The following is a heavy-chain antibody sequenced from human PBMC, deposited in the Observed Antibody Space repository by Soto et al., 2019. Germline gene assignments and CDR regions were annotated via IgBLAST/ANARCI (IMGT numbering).Heavy chain of an antibody. V-gene: IGHV2-5*02. CDR3: AHRDGGRFYFDC. J-gene: IGHJ4*02. Sequence: QITLKESGPTVVKPTQTLTLTCSLSGFSITTNEVSVGWIRQPPGKALEWLALIYWDDDKRYSPSLKDRLTITKDTSKNQVVLTMTTMDPGDTATYYCAHRDGGRFYFDCWGQGTLVTVTS. CDR1: GFSITTNEVS. CDR2: IYWDDDK.